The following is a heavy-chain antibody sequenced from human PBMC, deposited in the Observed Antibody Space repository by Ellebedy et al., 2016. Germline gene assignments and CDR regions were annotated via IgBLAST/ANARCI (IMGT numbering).Heavy chain of an antibody. V-gene: IGHV4-34*01. J-gene: IGHJ6*02. D-gene: IGHD6-19*01. CDR2: INHSGST. Sequence: GSLRLXCAVYGGSFRGYYWSWIRQPPGKGLEWIGEINHSGSTNYNPSLKSRVTISIDTSKNQFSLKLSSVTAADTAVYYCARMAGRRYYYYYYGMDVWGQGTTVTVSS. CDR1: GGSFRGYY. CDR3: ARMAGRRYYYYYYGMDV.